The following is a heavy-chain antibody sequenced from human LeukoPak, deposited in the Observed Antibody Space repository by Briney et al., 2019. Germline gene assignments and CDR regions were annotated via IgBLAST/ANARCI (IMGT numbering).Heavy chain of an antibody. CDR2: ISGSGGST. J-gene: IGHJ5*02. CDR1: GFTFSSYG. Sequence: GGTLRLSCAASGFTFSSYGMSWVRQAPGKGLEWVSAISGSGGSTYYADSVKGRFTISRGNAKNSLYLQMNSLRAEDTAVYYCARDPAYCGGDCYSEDWFDPWGQGTLVTVSS. CDR3: ARDPAYCGGDCYSEDWFDP. V-gene: IGHV3-23*01. D-gene: IGHD2-21*02.